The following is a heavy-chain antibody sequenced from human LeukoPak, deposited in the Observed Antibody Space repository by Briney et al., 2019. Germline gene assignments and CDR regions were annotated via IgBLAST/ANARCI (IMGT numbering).Heavy chain of an antibody. CDR1: GFTFSNYA. D-gene: IGHD5-24*01. J-gene: IGHJ5*02. CDR3: AKQFVDI. V-gene: IGHV3-23*01. CDR2: ISGSGDDP. Sequence: GGSLRLSCAASGFTFSNYAMNWVRQAPGKGLEWVASISGSGDDPSYADSVKGRFAISRDNSRNTLYLQMNSLRAEDTAVYYCAKQFVDIWGQGTLVTVSS.